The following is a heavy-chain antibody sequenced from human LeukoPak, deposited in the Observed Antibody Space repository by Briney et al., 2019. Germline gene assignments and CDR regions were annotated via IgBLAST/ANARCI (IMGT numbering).Heavy chain of an antibody. CDR2: IRYHGSDK. D-gene: IGHD6-13*01. V-gene: IGHV3-30*02. CDR1: GFTFSTCG. Sequence: GGSLRLSCAAAGFTFSTCGMHWVRQAPGKGLEWVAFIRYHGSDKYYADSVKGRFLISRDNSENPLYLQMNSLRAEDTAVYYCATSPSSWKFDDWGQGTLVTVSS. J-gene: IGHJ4*02. CDR3: ATSPSSWKFDD.